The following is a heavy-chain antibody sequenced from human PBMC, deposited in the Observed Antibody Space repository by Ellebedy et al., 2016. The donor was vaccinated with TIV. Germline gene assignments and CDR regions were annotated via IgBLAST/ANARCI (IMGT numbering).Heavy chain of an antibody. V-gene: IGHV6-1*01. CDR2: TYYRSKWYN. D-gene: IGHD2-2*01. CDR1: GDSVSSNSAG. J-gene: IGHJ5*02. CDR3: ARGSHASTWT. Sequence: SQTLSLTCAISGDSVSSNSAGWNWIRQSPSRGLEWLGRTYYRSKWYNDYAVSVKSRITINPDTSKNQFSLQLNSVTPEDSAVYYCARGSHASTWTWGQGTLVTVSS.